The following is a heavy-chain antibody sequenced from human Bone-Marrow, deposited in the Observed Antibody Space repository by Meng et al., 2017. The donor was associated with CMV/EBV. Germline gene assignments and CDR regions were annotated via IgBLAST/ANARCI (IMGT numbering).Heavy chain of an antibody. CDR1: GFTFSTYV. CDR2: INPNSGGT. V-gene: IGHV1-2*02. D-gene: IGHD3-3*01. CDR3: ARDKERLLQVYYFDY. Sequence: ASVKVSCKASGFTFSTYVITWVRQAPGQGLEWMGWINPNSGGTNYAQKFQGRVTMTRDTSISTAYMELSRLRSDDTAVYYCARDKERLLQVYYFDYWGQGTLVTVSS. J-gene: IGHJ4*02.